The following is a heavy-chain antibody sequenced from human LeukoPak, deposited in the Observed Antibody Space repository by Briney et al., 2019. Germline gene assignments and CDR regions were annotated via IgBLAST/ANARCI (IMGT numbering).Heavy chain of an antibody. CDR2: IYYSGST. Sequence: SETLSLTCTVSGGSISSYYWSWIRQPPGKGLEWIGYIYYSGSTNYNPSLKSRVTISVDTSKNQFSLRLSSVTAADTAVYYCARAIYCSGGSCYSSQYFDLWGRGTLVTVPS. CDR3: ARAIYCSGGSCYSSQYFDL. D-gene: IGHD2-15*01. CDR1: GGSISSYY. J-gene: IGHJ2*01. V-gene: IGHV4-59*01.